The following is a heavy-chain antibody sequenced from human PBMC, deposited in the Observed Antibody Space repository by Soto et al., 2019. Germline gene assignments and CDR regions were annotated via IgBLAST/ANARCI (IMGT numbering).Heavy chain of an antibody. Sequence: SETLSLTCAVSVSSVNSGDFWGWVRQPPGKGLEWIGSIYHTGSKSYNPSLKSRVTISVDRSKTQFSLKLTSVTAADTAVYYCAHTQLDWLPYYWGQGILVTVSS. J-gene: IGHJ4*02. CDR3: AHTQLDWLPYY. CDR1: VSSVNSGDF. D-gene: IGHD3-3*01. V-gene: IGHV4-38-2*01. CDR2: IYHTGSK.